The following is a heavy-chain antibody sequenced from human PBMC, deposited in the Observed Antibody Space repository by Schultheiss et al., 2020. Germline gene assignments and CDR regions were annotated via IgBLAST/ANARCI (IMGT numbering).Heavy chain of an antibody. CDR3: ARDDTAAPTPYGMDV. CDR1: GYTFTGYY. Sequence: ASVKVSCKASGYTFTGYYMHWVRQAPGQGLEWMGRINPNSGGTNYAQKFQGRVTMTRDTSISTAYMELSRLRSDDTVVYYCARDDTAAPTPYGMDVWGQGTTVTVSS. J-gene: IGHJ6*02. D-gene: IGHD5-18*01. CDR2: INPNSGGT. V-gene: IGHV1-2*05.